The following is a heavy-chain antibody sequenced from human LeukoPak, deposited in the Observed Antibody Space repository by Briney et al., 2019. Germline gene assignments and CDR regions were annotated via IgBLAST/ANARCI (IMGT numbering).Heavy chain of an antibody. D-gene: IGHD2-2*01. J-gene: IGHJ4*02. CDR1: GGSISSYY. V-gene: IGHV4-59*08. Sequence: SETLSLTCTVSGGSISSYYWSWIRQPPGKGLEWIGYIYYSGSTNYNPSLKSRVTISVDTSRNQFSLKLSSMTAADTAVYYCSGHCSSTSCHGDYWGQGTLVTVSS. CDR2: IYYSGST. CDR3: SGHCSSTSCHGDY.